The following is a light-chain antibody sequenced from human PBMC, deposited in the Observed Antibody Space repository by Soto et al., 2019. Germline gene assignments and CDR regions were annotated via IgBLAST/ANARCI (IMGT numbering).Light chain of an antibody. CDR1: SGSVSTSYY. J-gene: IGLJ2*01. Sequence: QAVVTQEPSFSVSPGGTVTLTCGLSSGSVSTSYYPSWYQQTPGQAPRTLIYSTNTRSSGVPDRFSGSILGNQAALTITGAQADDESDYYCVLYMGSGIVVFGGGTKVTVL. V-gene: IGLV8-61*01. CDR3: VLYMGSGIVV. CDR2: STN.